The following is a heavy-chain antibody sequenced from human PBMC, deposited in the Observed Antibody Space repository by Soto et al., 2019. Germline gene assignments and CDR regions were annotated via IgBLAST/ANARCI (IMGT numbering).Heavy chain of an antibody. J-gene: IGHJ4*02. Sequence: APGKGLEWVSAISGSGGSTYYADSVKGRFTISRDNSKNTLYLQINSLRAEDTAVYYRAKVTVGATTERYFDYWGQGTLVTVSS. D-gene: IGHD1-26*01. CDR2: ISGSGGST. V-gene: IGHV3-23*01. CDR3: AKVTVGATTERYFDY.